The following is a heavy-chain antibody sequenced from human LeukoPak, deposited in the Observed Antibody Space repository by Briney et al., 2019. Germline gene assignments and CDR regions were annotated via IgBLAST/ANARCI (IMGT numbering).Heavy chain of an antibody. CDR1: GYTFTSYC. D-gene: IGHD3-9*01. Sequence: ASVKVSCKASGYTFTSYCMHWVRQAPGQGLEWMGIINPSGGSTSYAQKFRGRLTMARDMSTSTVYMELSSLRSEDTAVYYCARGSRPVYNLLTGKRYFDYWGQGTLLTVSS. J-gene: IGHJ4*02. CDR2: INPSGGST. CDR3: ARGSRPVYNLLTGKRYFDY. V-gene: IGHV1-46*01.